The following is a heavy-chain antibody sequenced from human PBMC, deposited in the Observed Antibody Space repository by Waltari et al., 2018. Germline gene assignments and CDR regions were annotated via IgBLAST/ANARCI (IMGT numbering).Heavy chain of an antibody. CDR3: VRATLVGASTRAGLDP. CDR1: GFTFRCSW. J-gene: IGHJ5*02. D-gene: IGHD1-26*01. V-gene: IGHV3-74*01. CDR2: NNGDGSST. Sequence: EVQLVESGGGVVQPGGSLRLACAASGFTFRCSWIRGGRHLPGQGWGWVTRNNGDGSSTSYADSVKGRFTLSRDNAKNTLYLQMNSLRVEDTAVYYCVRATLVGASTRAGLDPWGQGTLVTVSS.